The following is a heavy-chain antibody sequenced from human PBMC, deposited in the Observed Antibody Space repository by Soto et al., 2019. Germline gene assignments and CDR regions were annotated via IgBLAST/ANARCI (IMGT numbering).Heavy chain of an antibody. Sequence: QVQLVESGGGVVQPGRSLRLSCAASGFTFSSYAMHWVRQAPGKGLEWVAVISYDGSNKYYADSVKGRFTISRDNSKNTLYLQMNSLRAEDTAVYYCARAPYHWNDVGYDAFDIWGQGTMVTVSS. CDR2: ISYDGSNK. J-gene: IGHJ3*02. D-gene: IGHD1-1*01. CDR1: GFTFSSYA. CDR3: ARAPYHWNDVGYDAFDI. V-gene: IGHV3-30-3*01.